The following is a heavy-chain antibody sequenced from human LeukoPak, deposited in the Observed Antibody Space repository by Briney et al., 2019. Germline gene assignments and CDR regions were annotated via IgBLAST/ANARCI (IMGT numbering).Heavy chain of an antibody. D-gene: IGHD6-19*01. J-gene: IGHJ4*02. CDR1: GGSISSDGYY. Sequence: KPSETLSLTCTVSGGSISSDGYYWNWIRQPPGKGLEWLGYIHPAGTTYYNPSLKSRVTMSVDRSKNQFSLKLTSVTAADTAVYYCARGPRDSSGWYLWYFDYWGQGTLVTVSS. CDR2: IHPAGTT. CDR3: ARGPRDSSGWYLWYFDY. V-gene: IGHV4-30-2*01.